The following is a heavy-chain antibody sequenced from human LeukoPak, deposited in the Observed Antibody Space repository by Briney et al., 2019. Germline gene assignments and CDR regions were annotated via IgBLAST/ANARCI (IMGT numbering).Heavy chain of an antibody. V-gene: IGHV3-23*01. D-gene: IGHD6-13*01. Sequence: GGSLRLSCAASGFTFSSYAMSWVRQAPGKGLEWVSAISGSGGSTYYADSVKGRFTISRDNSKNTLYLQMNSLRAEDTAAYYCANGATHPVWGSSSWFGFLDYWGQGTLVTVSS. CDR1: GFTFSSYA. CDR2: ISGSGGST. CDR3: ANGATHPVWGSSSWFGFLDY. J-gene: IGHJ4*02.